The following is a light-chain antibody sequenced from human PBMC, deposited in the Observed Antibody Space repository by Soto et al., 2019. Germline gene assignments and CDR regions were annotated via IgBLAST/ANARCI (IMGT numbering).Light chain of an antibody. CDR1: QSVRNY. J-gene: IGKJ5*01. CDR3: QHRSSWPVS. V-gene: IGKV3-11*01. CDR2: DAS. Sequence: EIVLTQSPATLSLSPGERATLSCRASQSVRNYLAWYQQKPGQAPRLLIYDASNRATGIPARFSGSGSGTDFTLTISSLEPEDFGVYYCQHRSSWPVSFGQGTRLEI.